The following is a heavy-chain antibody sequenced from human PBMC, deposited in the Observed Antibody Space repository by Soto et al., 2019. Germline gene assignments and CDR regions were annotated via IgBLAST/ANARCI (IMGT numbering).Heavy chain of an antibody. CDR1: GFTFSSYG. CDR2: ISYDGSNK. Sequence: QAQLAESGGGVVQPGRSLRLSCAVSGFTFSSYGMHWVRQAPGKGLEWVAVISYDGSNKYYADSVNCRFTISRDNSKNTLYQQMNRLRPEDTAVYDWAKDHASRYCVGDCYSGVVGGNFDLWGQGTLVTVSS. V-gene: IGHV3-30*18. CDR3: AKDHASRYCVGDCYSGVVGGNFDL. D-gene: IGHD2-21*02. J-gene: IGHJ4*02.